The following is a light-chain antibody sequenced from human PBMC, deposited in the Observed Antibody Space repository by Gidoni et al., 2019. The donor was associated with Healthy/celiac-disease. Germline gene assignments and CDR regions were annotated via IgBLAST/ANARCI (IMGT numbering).Light chain of an antibody. CDR3: QQYGSSPFT. Sequence: IALTQSPGTLSLSPGERATLSCRASQSVSSSYLAWYQQKPGQAPRLLIYGASSRATGTQDRFSGSGSGTDFTLTISRLEPEDVAVYYCQQYGSSPFTFGGGTKVEIK. CDR1: QSVSSSY. CDR2: GAS. J-gene: IGKJ4*01. V-gene: IGKV3-20*01.